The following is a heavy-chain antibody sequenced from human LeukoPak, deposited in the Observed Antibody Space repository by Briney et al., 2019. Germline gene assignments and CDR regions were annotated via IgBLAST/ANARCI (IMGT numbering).Heavy chain of an antibody. CDR2: ISGSGGST. CDR3: AKNLGAVRAAAGLGQRLDPFDFDY. CDR1: GFTFSSYA. J-gene: IGHJ4*02. D-gene: IGHD6-13*01. Sequence: GGSLRLSCAASGFTFSSYAMSWVRQAPGKGLEWVSAISGSGGSTYYADSVKGRFTISRDNSKNTLYLQMNSLRAEDTAVYYCAKNLGAVRAAAGLGQRLDPFDFDYWGQGTLVTVSS. V-gene: IGHV3-23*01.